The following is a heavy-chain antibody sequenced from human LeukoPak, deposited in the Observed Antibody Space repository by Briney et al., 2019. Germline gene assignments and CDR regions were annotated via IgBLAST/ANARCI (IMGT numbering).Heavy chain of an antibody. D-gene: IGHD2-15*01. CDR2: IDPSDSYT. Sequence: GESLKISCKGSGYSFTNYWFSWVRQVPGKGLEWMGRIDPSDSYTDYSPSFQGHVIISTDKSISTAYLQWSSLKASDTAIYYCARREEYCSGASCYRSGMDVWGQGTTVAVPS. CDR1: GYSFTNYW. V-gene: IGHV5-10-1*01. CDR3: ARREEYCSGASCYRSGMDV. J-gene: IGHJ6*02.